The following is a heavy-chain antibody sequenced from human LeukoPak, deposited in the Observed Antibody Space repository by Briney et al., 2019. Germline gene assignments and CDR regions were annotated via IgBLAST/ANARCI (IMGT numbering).Heavy chain of an antibody. CDR1: GGTFSSYA. J-gene: IGHJ4*02. D-gene: IGHD3-3*01. CDR3: ARLYYDFWSGYYHTQYFDY. V-gene: IGHV1-69*13. CDR2: IIPIFGTA. Sequence: GASVKVSCKASGGTFSSYAISWVRQAPGQGLEWMGGIIPIFGTANYAQKFQGRVTITADESTSTAYMELSSLRSEDTAVYYCARLYYDFWSGYYHTQYFDYWGQGTLVTVSS.